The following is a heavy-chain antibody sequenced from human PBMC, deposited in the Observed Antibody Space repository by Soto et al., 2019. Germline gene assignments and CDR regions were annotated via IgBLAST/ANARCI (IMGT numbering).Heavy chain of an antibody. V-gene: IGHV1-3*01. J-gene: IGHJ4*02. CDR3: ARDSDQNTWIQLWPNFDY. CDR2: INAGNGNT. CDR1: GYTFTSYA. Sequence: QVQLVRSGAEVKKPGASVKVSCKASGYTFTSYAMHWVRQAPGQRLEWMGWINAGNGNTKYSQKFQGRVTITRDTSASTAYMELSSLRSEDTAVYYCARDSDQNTWIQLWPNFDYWGQGTLVTVSS. D-gene: IGHD5-18*01.